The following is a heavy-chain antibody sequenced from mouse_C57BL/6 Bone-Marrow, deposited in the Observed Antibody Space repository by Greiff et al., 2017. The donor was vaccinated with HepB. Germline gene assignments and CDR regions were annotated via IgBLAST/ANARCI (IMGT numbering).Heavy chain of an antibody. Sequence: QVQLQQSGAELAKPGASVKLSCKASGYTFTSYWMHWVKQRPGQGLEWIGYINPSSGYTKYNQKFKDKATLTADKSSGTAYMQLSSLTCEDSAVYYWARSDYGSSFYWYFDVWGTGTTVTVSS. CDR1: GYTFTSYW. J-gene: IGHJ1*03. V-gene: IGHV1-7*01. D-gene: IGHD1-1*01. CDR3: ARSDYGSSFYWYFDV. CDR2: INPSSGYT.